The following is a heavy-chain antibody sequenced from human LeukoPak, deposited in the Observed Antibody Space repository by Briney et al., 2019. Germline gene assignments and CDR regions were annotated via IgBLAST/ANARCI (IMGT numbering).Heavy chain of an antibody. J-gene: IGHJ4*02. Sequence: GGSLRLSCAASGFTFSNYAMSWVRQAPGKGLEWVSSIGDTTYYADSVKGRFTISRDNSKNTLYLQMKSLRAEDAAVYYCAKDRAPTVVTPFDYWGQGTLVTVSS. CDR1: GFTFSNYA. V-gene: IGHV3-23*01. D-gene: IGHD4-23*01. CDR3: AKDRAPTVVTPFDY. CDR2: IGDTT.